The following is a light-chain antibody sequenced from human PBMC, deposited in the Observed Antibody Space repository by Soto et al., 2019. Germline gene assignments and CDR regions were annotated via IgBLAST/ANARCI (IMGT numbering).Light chain of an antibody. V-gene: IGLV1-44*01. Sequence: QPVLTQPPSASGTPGQRVTISCSGSSSNIGTNTVNWYQRLPGSAPKFLIYSNNQRPSGVPDRFSGSKSGTSASLAISGLQPDDEADYYCAAWDGSLNGVLFGGGTKLTVL. CDR2: SNN. J-gene: IGLJ2*01. CDR3: AAWDGSLNGVL. CDR1: SSNIGTNT.